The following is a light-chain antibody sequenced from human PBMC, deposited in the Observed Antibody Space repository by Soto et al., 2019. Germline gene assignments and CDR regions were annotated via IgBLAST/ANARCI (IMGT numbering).Light chain of an antibody. CDR3: QQYGSSPWT. Sequence: EIVRTQSRATLSVSPVGRATLSCRASQSIGDTLAWYQQKPGQAPRLLIYGASSRVTGFPARFSGSGSGTDFTLTISSLQSEDFAVYYCQQYGSSPWTFGQGTKVDIK. CDR2: GAS. J-gene: IGKJ1*01. CDR1: QSIGDT. V-gene: IGKV3-15*01.